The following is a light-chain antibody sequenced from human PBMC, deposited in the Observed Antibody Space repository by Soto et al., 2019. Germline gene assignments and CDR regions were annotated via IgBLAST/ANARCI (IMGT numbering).Light chain of an antibody. CDR1: QSVSTSS. V-gene: IGKV3-20*01. CDR3: QQSYSFPRT. CDR2: GAS. Sequence: EIVLTQSPGTLSLSPGARATLSCRASQSVSTSSLAWYQQKGGQAPRLLIHGASSRATGIPDRFSGSGSGTDFTLTISALEVEDFATFYCQQSYSFPRTFGQGTRVDIK. J-gene: IGKJ1*01.